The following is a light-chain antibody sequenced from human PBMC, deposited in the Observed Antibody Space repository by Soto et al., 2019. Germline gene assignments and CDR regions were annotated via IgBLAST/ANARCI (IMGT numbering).Light chain of an antibody. V-gene: IGLV7-46*01. J-gene: IGLJ1*01. Sequence: QALVTQEPSLTVSPGGTVTLPCGSSTGAVTSGHYPYWFQQKPGQAPRTLIYDTSNKHSWTPARFSGSLLGGKAALTLSGAQPEDEAEYYCLLYYSGARNVFGTGTKVTVL. CDR2: DTS. CDR3: LLYYSGARNV. CDR1: TGAVTSGHY.